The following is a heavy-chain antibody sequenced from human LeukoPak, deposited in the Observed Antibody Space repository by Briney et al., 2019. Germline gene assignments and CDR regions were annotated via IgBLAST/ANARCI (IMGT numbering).Heavy chain of an antibody. J-gene: IGHJ4*02. V-gene: IGHV4-39*01. Sequence: NPSETLSLTCTVSGGSIFSTSFYWGWIRQPPWKGLEWIGSMYYDGTTYHNPSLKSRITISVDTSNSQFSLRLTSVTAADTAVYFCARRSDSGSDDGEDYFDSWGQGTLVTVSS. D-gene: IGHD1-26*01. CDR2: MYYDGTT. CDR3: ARRSDSGSDDGEDYFDS. CDR1: GGSIFSTSFY.